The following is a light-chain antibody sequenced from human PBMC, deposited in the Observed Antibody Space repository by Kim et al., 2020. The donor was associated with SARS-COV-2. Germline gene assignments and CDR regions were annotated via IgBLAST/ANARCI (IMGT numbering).Light chain of an antibody. CDR1: SSDVACDNY. V-gene: IGLV2-14*03. CDR2: DVS. J-gene: IGLJ2*01. CDR3: SSFTSSNTVV. Sequence: GQSITISCTGTSSDVACDNYVSWYQQHPGKAPKRMIYDVSNPPSGVSKRFSGSKSGNTASLTISGLQAEDEADYYCSSFTSSNTVVFGGGTQLTVL.